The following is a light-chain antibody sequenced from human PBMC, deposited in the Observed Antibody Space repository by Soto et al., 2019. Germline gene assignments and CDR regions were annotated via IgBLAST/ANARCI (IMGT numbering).Light chain of an antibody. CDR2: EVA. CDR3: SSYSGSSTPYV. J-gene: IGLJ1*01. CDR1: SSDIGGYNY. Sequence: QSALTQPASVSGSPGQSITISCTGTSSDIGGYNYVSWYQQHPGKAPKLTIYEVANRPSGVSNRFSGSKSGNTASPTISGLQAEDEADYYCSSYSGSSTPYVFGAGTKVTVL. V-gene: IGLV2-14*01.